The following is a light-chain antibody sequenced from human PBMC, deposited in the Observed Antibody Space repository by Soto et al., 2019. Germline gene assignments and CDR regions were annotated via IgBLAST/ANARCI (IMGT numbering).Light chain of an antibody. CDR2: WAS. CDR3: QQYYNSVVT. CDR1: QSILSSSNNKNS. V-gene: IGKV4-1*01. J-gene: IGKJ5*01. Sequence: DIVMTQSPDSLAVSLGERATINCKSSQSILSSSNNKNSLAWFQQQPGQPPKLLIYWASTRESGVPDRFSGSGSGTDFTLTISSLQAEDVAVYYCQQYYNSVVTFGQGTRLEIK.